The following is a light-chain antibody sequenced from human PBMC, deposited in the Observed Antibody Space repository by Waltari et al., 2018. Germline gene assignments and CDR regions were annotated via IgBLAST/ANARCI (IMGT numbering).Light chain of an antibody. J-gene: IGLJ3*02. CDR3: SSYSSSSALRV. CDR2: DVT. CDR1: SSDVGAFNY. Sequence: QSALTQPASVSGSPGQSITISCTGTSSDVGAFNYVSWYQQHPGKAPKLIIYDVTNRPSGVSSRFPASKFGHMASLTISWLQADDEADYYCSSYSSSSALRVFGGGTKLTVL. V-gene: IGLV2-14*03.